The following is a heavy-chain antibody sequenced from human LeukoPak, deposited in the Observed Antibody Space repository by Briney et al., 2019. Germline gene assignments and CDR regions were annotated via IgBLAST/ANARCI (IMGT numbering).Heavy chain of an antibody. J-gene: IGHJ4*02. V-gene: IGHV3-30*18. Sequence: GGSLRLSCAASGFTFSSYGMHWVRQAPGKGLEWVAVISYDGSNKYYADSVKGRFTISRDNSKNTPYLQMNSLRAEDTAVYYCAKDGARGSGWYLNFGYWGQGTLVTVSS. CDR3: AKDGARGSGWYLNFGY. CDR2: ISYDGSNK. D-gene: IGHD6-19*01. CDR1: GFTFSSYG.